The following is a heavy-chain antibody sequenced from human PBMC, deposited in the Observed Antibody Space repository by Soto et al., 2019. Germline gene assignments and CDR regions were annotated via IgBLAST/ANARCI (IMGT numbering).Heavy chain of an antibody. CDR3: AKDRWEFTRYFDS. V-gene: IGHV3-30*18. Sequence: QVQLVESGGGVVQPGTSLRLSCAASGFTFSTYAMHWVCQAPGKGLEWVAMISMDGNDQYYADSVKGRFTVSRDNSKNTVSLQMHSLRPEDTAFYYCAKDRWEFTRYFDSWGQGTLVTVSS. J-gene: IGHJ4*02. CDR1: GFTFSTYA. CDR2: ISMDGNDQ. D-gene: IGHD1-26*01.